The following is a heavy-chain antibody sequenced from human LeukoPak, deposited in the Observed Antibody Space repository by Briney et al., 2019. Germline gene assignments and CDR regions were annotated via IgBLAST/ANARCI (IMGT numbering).Heavy chain of an antibody. V-gene: IGHV4-34*01. D-gene: IGHD3-16*02. Sequence: SETLSLTCAVYGGSFSGYYWSWIRQPPGKGLGWIGEINHSGSTNYNPSLKSRVTISVDTSKNQFSLKLSSVTAADTAVYYCARGRIEKRLSAYYFDYWGQGTLVTVSS. CDR3: ARGRIEKRLSAYYFDY. CDR2: INHSGST. CDR1: GGSFSGYY. J-gene: IGHJ4*02.